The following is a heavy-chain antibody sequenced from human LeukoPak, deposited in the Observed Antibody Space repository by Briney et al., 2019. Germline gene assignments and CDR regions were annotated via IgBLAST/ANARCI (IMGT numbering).Heavy chain of an antibody. Sequence: SVKVSRKASGGTFSSYTISWVRQAPGQGLEWMGRIIPILGIANYAQKFQGRVTITADKSTSTAYMELSSLRSEDTAVYYCARPSSTDGYYYYGMDVWGQGTTVTVSS. CDR3: ARPSSTDGYYYYGMDV. J-gene: IGHJ6*02. CDR2: IIPILGIA. CDR1: GGTFSSYT. D-gene: IGHD4-11*01. V-gene: IGHV1-69*02.